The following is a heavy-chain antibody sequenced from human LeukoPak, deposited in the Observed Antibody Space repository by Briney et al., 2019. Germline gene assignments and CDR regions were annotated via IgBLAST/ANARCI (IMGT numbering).Heavy chain of an antibody. D-gene: IGHD3-22*01. CDR3: ARHGYYDSSGYYSPFDY. Sequence: SETLSLTCTVSGGSISSSSYYWGWIRQSPGKGLEWIGTIYYSGSIYYNPSLKSRVSISVDTSKNQFSLKLSSVTAADTAVYYCARHGYYDSSGYYSPFDYWGQGSLVTVSS. V-gene: IGHV4-39*01. CDR1: GGSISSSSYY. CDR2: IYYSGSI. J-gene: IGHJ4*02.